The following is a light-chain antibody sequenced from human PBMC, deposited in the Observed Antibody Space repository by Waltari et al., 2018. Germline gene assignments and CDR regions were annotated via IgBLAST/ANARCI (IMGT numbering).Light chain of an antibody. V-gene: IGKV1-39*01. CDR2: GAS. CDR1: RDIENF. J-gene: IGKJ2*03. CDR3: QQSYSRYS. Sequence: DIEMTQSPSSLSASVGDTVTITCRAARDIENFVIWYQQKRGGVPKLLIYGASTLQGGVPARFSGSGSGTNCTLTISSLQPEDFATYYCQQSYSRYSFGQGTNLDIK.